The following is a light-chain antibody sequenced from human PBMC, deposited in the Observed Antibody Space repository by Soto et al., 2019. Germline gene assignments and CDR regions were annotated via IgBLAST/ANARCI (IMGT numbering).Light chain of an antibody. J-gene: IGKJ5*01. Sequence: DIQMTQSPSSLSASVGDRVTITCRESQSIRNYLNWYQQKQGKAPKIXIYASSLQSGVPSRFSGSGSGTDLTLTISSLQPEDFATYYCQQSYSTPTITFGQGTRLENK. CDR1: QSIRNY. V-gene: IGKV1-39*01. CDR2: AS. CDR3: QQSYSTPTIT.